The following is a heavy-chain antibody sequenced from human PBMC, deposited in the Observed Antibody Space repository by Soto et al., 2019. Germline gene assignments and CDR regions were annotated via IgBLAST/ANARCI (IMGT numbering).Heavy chain of an antibody. CDR2: IYSGGST. D-gene: IGHD6-19*01. V-gene: IGHV3-53*01. J-gene: IGHJ6*02. CDR3: ARWSSIAVAGTGYYYGMDV. CDR1: GFTVSSNY. Sequence: PGGSLRLSCAASGFTVSSNYMSWVRQAPGKGLEWVSVIYSGGSTYYADSVKGRFTISRDNSKNTLYLQMNSLRAEDTAVYYCARWSSIAVAGTGYYYGMDVWGQGTTVTVSS.